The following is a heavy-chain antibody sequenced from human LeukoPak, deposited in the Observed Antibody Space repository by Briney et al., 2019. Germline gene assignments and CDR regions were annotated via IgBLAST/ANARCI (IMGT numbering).Heavy chain of an antibody. D-gene: IGHD6-13*01. Sequence: ASVKVSCKASGYTFTNSYIHWVRQAPGQVLEWMGLINPDGGNTNYAQNFQGRVTLTRDTSTSTVYMELSSLRSDDTAVYYCARGRGRIAAAGTGFSSYWGQGTLVTVSS. CDR3: ARGRGRIAAAGTGFSSY. J-gene: IGHJ4*02. V-gene: IGHV1-46*01. CDR1: GYTFTNSY. CDR2: INPDGGNT.